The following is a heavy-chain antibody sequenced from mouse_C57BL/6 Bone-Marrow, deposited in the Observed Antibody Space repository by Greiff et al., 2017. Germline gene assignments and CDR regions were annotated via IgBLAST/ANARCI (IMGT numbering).Heavy chain of an antibody. CDR1: GYTFTSYW. D-gene: IGHD2-5*01. CDR3: ARHYYSNYWDFDV. Sequence: QVQLQQPGAELVKPGASVKMSCKASGYTFTSYWITWVKQRPGQGLEWIGDIYPGSGSTNYTEKFKSKATLTEDTSSSTAYLQLRSLTSEDSAVYDCARHYYSNYWDFDVWGRGNTATVSA. CDR2: IYPGSGST. V-gene: IGHV1-55*01. J-gene: IGHJ1*03.